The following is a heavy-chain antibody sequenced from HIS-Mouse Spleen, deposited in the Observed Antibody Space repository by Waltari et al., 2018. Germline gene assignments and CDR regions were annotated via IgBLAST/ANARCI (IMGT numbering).Heavy chain of an antibody. V-gene: IGHV3-33*06. CDR3: AKDVLVVINSSAFDI. CDR1: GFTFSRYG. CDR2: IWYDGSNK. Sequence: QVQLVESGGGVVQPGRSLRRSCAAAGFTFSRYGMHRVCQAPGQGLEWVAVIWYDGSNKYYADSVKGRFTISRDNSKNTLYLQMNSLRAEDTAVYYCAKDVLVVINSSAFDIWGQGTMVTVSS. J-gene: IGHJ3*02. D-gene: IGHD3-22*01.